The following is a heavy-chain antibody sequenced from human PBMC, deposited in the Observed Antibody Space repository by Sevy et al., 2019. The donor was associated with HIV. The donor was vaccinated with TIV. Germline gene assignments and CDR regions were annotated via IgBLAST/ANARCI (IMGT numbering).Heavy chain of an antibody. D-gene: IGHD5-18*01. V-gene: IGHV4-61*02. CDR3: ARARRDVDTAMALYFDY. Sequence: SETLSLTCTVSGGSISSGSYYWSWIRQPAGKGLEWIGRIYTSESTNYNPSLKSRVTISVDTSKNQFSLKLSSVTAADTAAYYCARARRDVDTAMALYFDYWGQGTLVTVSS. CDR2: IYTSEST. CDR1: GGSISSGSYY. J-gene: IGHJ4*02.